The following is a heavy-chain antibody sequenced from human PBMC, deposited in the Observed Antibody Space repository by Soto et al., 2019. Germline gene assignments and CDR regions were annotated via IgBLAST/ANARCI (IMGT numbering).Heavy chain of an antibody. CDR1: GGTFSSYT. J-gene: IGHJ6*02. D-gene: IGHD4-17*01. CDR3: ARGSTGDFGMDV. CDR2: IIPILGIA. V-gene: IGHV1-69*02. Sequence: QVQLVQSGAEVKKPGPSVKVSCKASGGTFSSYTISWVRQAPGQGLEWMGRIIPILGIANYAQKFQGRVTITADKSTSTAYMELSSLRSEDTAVYYCARGSTGDFGMDVWGQGTTVTVSS.